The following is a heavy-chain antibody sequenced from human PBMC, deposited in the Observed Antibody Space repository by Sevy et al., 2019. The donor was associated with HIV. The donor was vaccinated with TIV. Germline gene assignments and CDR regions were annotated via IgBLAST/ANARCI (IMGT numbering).Heavy chain of an antibody. CDR2: IYATGST. J-gene: IGHJ4*02. D-gene: IGHD3-3*01. Sequence: SETLSLTCTVSGASISTYYWTWIRQPAGKGLEYLGRIYATGSTNHNPSLKSRVTMSIDTSKNQFSLKLRSVTAADTAIYYCARARAEDSGPTIFGPLDYWGPGTLVTVSS. CDR1: GASISTYY. CDR3: ARARAEDSGPTIFGPLDY. V-gene: IGHV4-4*07.